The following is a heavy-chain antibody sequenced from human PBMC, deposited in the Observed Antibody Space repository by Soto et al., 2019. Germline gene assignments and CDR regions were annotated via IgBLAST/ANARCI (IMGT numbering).Heavy chain of an antibody. Sequence: EVQLVESGGGLVQPGGSLRLSCAASGFTFSNYWMHWVRQAPGKGLVWVSRIKSDGSSTNYADAVKGRFTSSRDNAKNPLYLPLNSLRVEDTAVYSCARGNNGMDVWGQGTTVTVSS. V-gene: IGHV3-74*01. J-gene: IGHJ6*02. CDR3: ARGNNGMDV. CDR2: IKSDGSST. CDR1: GFTFSNYW.